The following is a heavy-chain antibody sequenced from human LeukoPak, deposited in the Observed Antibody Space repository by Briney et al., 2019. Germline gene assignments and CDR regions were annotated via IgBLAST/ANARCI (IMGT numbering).Heavy chain of an antibody. CDR1: GGSISSYY. Sequence: PSETLSLTCTVSGGSISSYYWSWIRQPPGKGLEWIGYIYYSGSTNYNPSLKSRVTISVDTSKNQFSLKLSSVTAADTAVYYCARLNYYDSSGYPNWFDPWGQGTLVTVSS. CDR3: ARLNYYDSSGYPNWFDP. J-gene: IGHJ5*02. D-gene: IGHD3-22*01. V-gene: IGHV4-59*01. CDR2: IYYSGST.